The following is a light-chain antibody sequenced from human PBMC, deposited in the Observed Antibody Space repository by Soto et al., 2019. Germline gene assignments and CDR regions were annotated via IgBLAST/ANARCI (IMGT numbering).Light chain of an antibody. J-gene: IGKJ4*01. CDR3: QQRRDWPLT. CDR1: QSVSSY. Sequence: EIVLTQSPATLSLSPGERATLSCRASQSVSSYLAWYQQKPGQAPRLLIYGASNRATGIPATFSGSGSGTDFTLTISSLEPEDFAVYYCQQRRDWPLTFGGGTKVEI. V-gene: IGKV3-11*01. CDR2: GAS.